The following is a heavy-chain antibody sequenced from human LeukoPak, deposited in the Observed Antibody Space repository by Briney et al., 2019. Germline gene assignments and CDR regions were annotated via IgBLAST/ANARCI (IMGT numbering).Heavy chain of an antibody. V-gene: IGHV3-20*04. CDR3: TTDYSVRDGYNDLARY. CDR2: INWNGGST. Sequence: GGSLRLSCAASGFTFDDYGMSWVRQAPGKGLEWVSGINWNGGSTGYADSVKGRFTISRDNAKNSLYLQMNSLKTEDTAVYYCTTDYSVRDGYNDLARYWGQGTLVTVSS. J-gene: IGHJ4*02. CDR1: GFTFDDYG. D-gene: IGHD5-24*01.